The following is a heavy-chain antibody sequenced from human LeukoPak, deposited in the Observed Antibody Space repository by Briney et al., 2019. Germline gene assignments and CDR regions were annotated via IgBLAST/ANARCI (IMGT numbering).Heavy chain of an antibody. CDR3: AKYCSSTSCSDY. V-gene: IGHV3-23*01. D-gene: IGHD2-2*01. CDR2: ISGSGGST. CDR1: GFTFSSYG. J-gene: IGHJ4*02. Sequence: GGSLRLSCAAPGFTFSSYGMSWVRQAPGKGLEWVSAISGSGGSTYYADSVKGRFTISRDNSKNTLYLQMNSLRAEDTAVYYCAKYCSSTSCSDYWGQGTLVTVSS.